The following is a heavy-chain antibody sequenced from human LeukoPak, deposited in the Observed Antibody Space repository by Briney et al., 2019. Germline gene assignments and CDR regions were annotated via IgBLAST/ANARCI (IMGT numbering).Heavy chain of an antibody. J-gene: IGHJ4*02. CDR1: GGSISSNTYY. V-gene: IGHV4-39*01. Sequence: SETLSLTCAVSGGSISSNTYYWGWIRQPPGKGLEWIGSIFYSGSTYYNPSLKSRVTISVDTSKTQFSLKLSSVTAADTAVYYCAKQQLVRCFDYWGQGTLVTVSS. CDR3: AKQQLVRCFDY. CDR2: IFYSGST. D-gene: IGHD6-13*01.